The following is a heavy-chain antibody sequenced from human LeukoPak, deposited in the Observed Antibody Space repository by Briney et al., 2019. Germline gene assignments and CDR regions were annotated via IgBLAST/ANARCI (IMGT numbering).Heavy chain of an antibody. CDR3: AKYSSGWFYYFDY. J-gene: IGHJ4*02. V-gene: IGHV3-23*01. CDR1: GFTFSSYV. Sequence: GGSLRLSCAASGFTFSSYVMSWVRQAPGKGLEWVSAITGSSDSTYYADSVKGRFTISRDNSKNTLYLQMNSLRAEDTAIYYCAKYSSGWFYYFDYWGQGTLVTVSS. CDR2: ITGSSDST. D-gene: IGHD6-19*01.